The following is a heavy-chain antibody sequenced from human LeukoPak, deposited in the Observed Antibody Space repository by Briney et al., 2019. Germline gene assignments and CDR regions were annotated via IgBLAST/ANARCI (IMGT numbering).Heavy chain of an antibody. V-gene: IGHV4-31*03. J-gene: IGHJ4*02. D-gene: IGHD6-13*01. CDR1: SGSIGSYY. CDR2: IYYSGST. Sequence: SETLSLTCTVSSGSIGSYYWSWIRQHPGKGLEWIGYIYYSGSTYYNPSLKSRVTISVDTSKNQFSLELSSVTAADTAVYYCAREGAAAGMRYFVYWGQGTLVTVSS. CDR3: AREGAAAGMRYFVY.